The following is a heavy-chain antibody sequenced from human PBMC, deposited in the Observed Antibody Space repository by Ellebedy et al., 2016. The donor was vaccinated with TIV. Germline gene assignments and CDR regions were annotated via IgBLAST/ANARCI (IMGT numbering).Heavy chain of an antibody. J-gene: IGHJ4*02. D-gene: IGHD1-26*01. CDR1: GFTLSSYS. V-gene: IGHV3-23*01. CDR3: ASRIVRIY. Sequence: GESLKISCAASGFTLSSYSMTWVRQAPGKGLEWVSSISGSGASTYYADSVKGRLTISRDNSKNTLYLQMSRLRAEDTAVYFCASRIVRIYWGQGTLVTVSS. CDR2: ISGSGAST.